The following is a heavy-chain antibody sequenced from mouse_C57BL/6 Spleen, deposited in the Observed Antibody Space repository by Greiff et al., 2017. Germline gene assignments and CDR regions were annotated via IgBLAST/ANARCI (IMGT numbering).Heavy chain of an antibody. V-gene: IGHV1-72*01. CDR2: IDPNSGGT. J-gene: IGHJ2*01. CDR1: GYTFTSYW. D-gene: IGHD1-1*01. CDR3: ARPGTTYVAPDY. Sequence: QVQLQQPGAELVKPGASVKLSCKASGYTFTSYWMHWVKQRPGRGLEWIGRIDPNSGGTKYNEKFKSKATLTVDKPSSTAYMPLSSLTSEDSAVYYCARPGTTYVAPDYWGQGTTLTVSS.